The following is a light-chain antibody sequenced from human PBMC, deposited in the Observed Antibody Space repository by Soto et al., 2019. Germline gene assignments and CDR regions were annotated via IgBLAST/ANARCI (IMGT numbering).Light chain of an antibody. CDR1: SSNIGSNY. CDR3: AAWDDSLSGVV. V-gene: IGLV1-47*01. Sequence: QSVLTQPPSASGIPGQRVTISCSGSSSNIGSNYVFWYQHLPGTAPKLLIYRNNQRPSGVPDRFSGSKSGTSASLAISGLRSEDETDYYCAAWDDSLSGVVFGGGTKLTVL. J-gene: IGLJ2*01. CDR2: RNN.